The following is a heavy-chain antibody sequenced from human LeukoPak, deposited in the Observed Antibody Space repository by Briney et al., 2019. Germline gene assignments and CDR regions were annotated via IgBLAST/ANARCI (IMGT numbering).Heavy chain of an antibody. Sequence: GGSLRLSCAASGFTFDDYAMHWVRQAPGKGLEWVSGINWNTNSIKYADSVKGRFTISRDNAKNSLYLQMNSLRAEDTAFYYCAKGSSGWSTDAFDIWGQGIMVTVSS. CDR1: GFTFDDYA. CDR2: INWNTNSI. J-gene: IGHJ3*02. CDR3: AKGSSGWSTDAFDI. V-gene: IGHV3-9*01. D-gene: IGHD6-19*01.